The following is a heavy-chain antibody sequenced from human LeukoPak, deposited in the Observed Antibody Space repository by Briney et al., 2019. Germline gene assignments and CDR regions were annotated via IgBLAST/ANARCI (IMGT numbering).Heavy chain of an antibody. CDR2: ISAYNGNT. CDR3: ARSYSSSSMDY. CDR1: DYTFTRYG. V-gene: IGHV1-18*01. J-gene: IGHJ4*02. Sequence: ASVKVSCKASDYTFTRYGISWGRQAPGQGREWMGWISAYNGNTKYAQKLQGRVTMTTDTSTNTAYMELRSLRSDDTAVYYCARSYSSSSMDYWGQGTLVTVSS. D-gene: IGHD6-6*01.